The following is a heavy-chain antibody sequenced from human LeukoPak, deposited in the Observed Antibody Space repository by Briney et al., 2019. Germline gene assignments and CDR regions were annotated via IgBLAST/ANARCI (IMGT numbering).Heavy chain of an antibody. J-gene: IGHJ4*02. CDR2: ISYDGSNK. CDR1: GFTFSSYG. D-gene: IGHD5-18*01. Sequence: PGRSLRLSCAASGFTFSSYGMHWVRQAPGKGLEWVAVISYDGSNKYYADSVKGRFTISRDNSKNTLYLQMNSLRAEDTAVYYCAKDSGYSYPYYFDYWGQGTLVTVSS. CDR3: AKDSGYSYPYYFDY. V-gene: IGHV3-30*18.